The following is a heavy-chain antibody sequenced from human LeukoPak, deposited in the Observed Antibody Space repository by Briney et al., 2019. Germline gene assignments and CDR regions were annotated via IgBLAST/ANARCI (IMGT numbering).Heavy chain of an antibody. D-gene: IGHD2-15*01. CDR3: AKGYCSGGSCYFDY. CDR2: ISGSGCST. V-gene: IGHV3-23*01. CDR1: GFTFSIYA. J-gene: IGHJ4*02. Sequence: GGSLRLSCAASGFTFSIYAMRWVPQAPGRGREEGSAISGSGCSTYYADYVKGRFTSSRDKSKNTLYLQMNSLRAEDTAVYYCAKGYCSGGSCYFDYWGQGTLVTVSS.